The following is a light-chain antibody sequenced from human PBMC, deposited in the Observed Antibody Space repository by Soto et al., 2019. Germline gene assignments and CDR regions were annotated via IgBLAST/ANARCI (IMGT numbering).Light chain of an antibody. V-gene: IGLV1-44*01. Sequence: QSVLTQPPSASGTPGQRVTISCSGGSSSIGANTVNWYQQLPGTAPKLLIYGHNQRPSGAPDRFSGSKSGTSASLAISGLQSEDEAIYYCAVWDDSLNGRVFGGGTKLTVL. CDR2: GHN. J-gene: IGLJ2*01. CDR3: AVWDDSLNGRV. CDR1: SSSIGANT.